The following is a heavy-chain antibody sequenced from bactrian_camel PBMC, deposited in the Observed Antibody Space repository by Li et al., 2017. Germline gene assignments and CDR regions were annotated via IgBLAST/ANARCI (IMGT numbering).Heavy chain of an antibody. CDR3: MRDRFCSGGECFWLV. V-gene: IGHV3S53*01. CDR1: GTTYMRNC. J-gene: IGHJ4*01. CDR2: IDVSGAT. D-gene: IGHD1*01. Sequence: VQLVESGGGLVQAGGSLRLSCQASGTTYMRNCMGWYRQAPGREREVVAAIDVSGATSTAHSVKDRFTISRDNAKNTVYLQMNSLKPEDTAVYYCMRDRFCSGGECFWLVWGQGTQVTVS.